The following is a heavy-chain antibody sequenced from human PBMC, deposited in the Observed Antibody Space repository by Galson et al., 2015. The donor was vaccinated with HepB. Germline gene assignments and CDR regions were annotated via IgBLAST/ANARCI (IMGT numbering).Heavy chain of an antibody. D-gene: IGHD7-27*01. CDR3: ARGVKHWGSGDYFDL. CDR1: EFTFNYYG. J-gene: IGHJ2*01. Sequence: SLRLSCAASEFTFNYYGMNWVRQAPGKGLEWVSVIADTGGTTYHADSVKGRFTISRDNSKTTLFLQMNSLRAEDTAVYYCARGVKHWGSGDYFDLWGRGTLVTVSS. V-gene: IGHV3-23*01. CDR2: IADTGGTT.